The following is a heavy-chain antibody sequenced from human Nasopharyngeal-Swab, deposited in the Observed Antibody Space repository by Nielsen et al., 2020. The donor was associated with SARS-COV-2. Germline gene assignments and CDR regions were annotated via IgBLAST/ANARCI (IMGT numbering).Heavy chain of an antibody. Sequence: GESLKISCAASGFTFSSYSMNWVRQAPGKGLEWVSYISSSSSTIYYADSVKGRFTISRDNAKNSLYLQMNSLRDEDTAVYYCARDQVGLRFLEWLPKNYYYYYGMDVWGQGTTVTVSS. CDR2: ISSSSSTI. CDR1: GFTFSSYS. J-gene: IGHJ6*02. CDR3: ARDQVGLRFLEWLPKNYYYYYGMDV. D-gene: IGHD3-3*01. V-gene: IGHV3-48*02.